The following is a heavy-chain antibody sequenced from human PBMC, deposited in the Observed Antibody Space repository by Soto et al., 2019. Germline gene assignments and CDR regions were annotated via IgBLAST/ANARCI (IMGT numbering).Heavy chain of an antibody. Sequence: ASVKVSCKASGYTFTSYYMHWVRQAPGQGLEWMGIINPSGGSTSYAQKFQGRVTMTRDTSTSTVYMELSSLRSEDTAVYYCARDRSGYYDSSGYGDYWGQGTLVTVSS. D-gene: IGHD3-22*01. J-gene: IGHJ4*02. CDR3: ARDRSGYYDSSGYGDY. CDR1: GYTFTSYY. V-gene: IGHV1-46*01. CDR2: INPSGGST.